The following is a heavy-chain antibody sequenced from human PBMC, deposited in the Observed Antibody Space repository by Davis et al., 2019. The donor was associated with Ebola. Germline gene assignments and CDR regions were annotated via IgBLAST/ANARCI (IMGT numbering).Heavy chain of an antibody. D-gene: IGHD3-22*01. J-gene: IGHJ4*02. CDR1: GYSFTSYW. CDR3: VQVYDASGEYYVYFFDS. CDR2: IDPSDSYT. Sequence: GESLKISCKGSGYSFTSYWISWVRQMPGKGLEWMGRIDPSDSYTNYSPSFQGHVTISADKSISTAYLQWSTLKASDTAMYYCVQVYDASGEYYVYFFDSWGQGTQVTVSS. V-gene: IGHV5-10-1*01.